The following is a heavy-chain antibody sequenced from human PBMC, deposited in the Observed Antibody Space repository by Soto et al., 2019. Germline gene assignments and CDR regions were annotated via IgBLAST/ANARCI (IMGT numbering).Heavy chain of an antibody. D-gene: IGHD2-2*01. CDR3: ARDRRRVVPDYWYFQL. Sequence: QVQLQESGPGLVKPSQTLSLTCTVSGGSISSGGYYWSWILQHPGKGLEWIGYIYYSGSTYYNPSLKCRVTISVDTSKNQYSLKRRSVTAADTAVYYCARDRRRVVPDYWYFQLWGRGTLVTVSS. CDR2: IYYSGST. V-gene: IGHV4-31*03. CDR1: GGSISSGGYY. J-gene: IGHJ2*01.